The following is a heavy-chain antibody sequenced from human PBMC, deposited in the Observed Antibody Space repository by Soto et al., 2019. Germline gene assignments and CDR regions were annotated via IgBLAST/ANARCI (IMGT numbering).Heavy chain of an antibody. Sequence: QVQLQESGPGLVKPSQTLSLICTVSGGSINSGGYYWNWIRQHPGKGLEWIGYIFYSGSTYYNPFLRSRVTISADTSENQISLNLSSVIAADTAVYFCARGDRQSGYSSSWVFDYWGQGTLVNVSS. D-gene: IGHD6-13*01. CDR2: IFYSGST. CDR1: GGSINSGGYY. V-gene: IGHV4-31*03. CDR3: ARGDRQSGYSSSWVFDY. J-gene: IGHJ4*02.